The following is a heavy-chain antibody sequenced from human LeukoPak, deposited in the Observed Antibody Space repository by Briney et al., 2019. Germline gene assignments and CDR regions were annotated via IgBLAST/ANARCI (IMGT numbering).Heavy chain of an antibody. J-gene: IGHJ4*02. CDR3: ARADSSSWFDY. D-gene: IGHD3-22*01. Sequence: GGSLRLSCAASGFSFGDYYMVWIRQAPGKGPEWVSVISSSGSSTNYADSVRGRSTVSRDNAKNSLFLQMNRLRPEDSAVYYCARADSSSWFDYWGQGALVTVSS. CDR2: ISSSGSST. CDR1: GFSFGDYY. V-gene: IGHV3-11*05.